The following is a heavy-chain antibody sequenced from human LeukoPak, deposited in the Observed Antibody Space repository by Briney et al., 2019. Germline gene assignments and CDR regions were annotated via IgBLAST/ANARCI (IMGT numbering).Heavy chain of an antibody. V-gene: IGHV3-73*01. Sequence: GSLRLSCAASGFTFSDSAMHWVRQASGKGLEWVGRIRSKANNYATAYAASVKGRFTFSRDDSKNMAYLQMNSLKTEDTAVYYCSRRDETGGYPQWGQGTLVTVSS. CDR3: SRRDETGGYPQ. D-gene: IGHD2-8*02. CDR2: IRSKANNYAT. J-gene: IGHJ4*02. CDR1: GFTFSDSA.